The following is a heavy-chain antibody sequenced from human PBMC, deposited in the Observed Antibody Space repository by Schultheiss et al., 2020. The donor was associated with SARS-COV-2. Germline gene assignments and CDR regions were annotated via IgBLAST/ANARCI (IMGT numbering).Heavy chain of an antibody. D-gene: IGHD1-26*01. Sequence: GESLKISCAASGFTFSSYAMSWVRQAPGKGLEWVSVIYSGGSTYYADSVKGRFTISRDNSKNTLYLQMNSLRAEDTAVYYCARNSGSYSGYWGQGTLVTVSS. J-gene: IGHJ4*02. CDR3: ARNSGSYSGY. CDR2: IYSGGST. V-gene: IGHV3-23*03. CDR1: GFTFSSYA.